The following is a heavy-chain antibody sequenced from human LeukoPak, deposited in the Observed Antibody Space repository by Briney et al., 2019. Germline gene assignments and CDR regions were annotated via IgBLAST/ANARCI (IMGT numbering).Heavy chain of an antibody. CDR1: GFTFSSYE. CDR3: ARGPFVLIAAAANDAFDV. D-gene: IGHD6-13*01. V-gene: IGHV3-48*03. CDR2: ISSSGSSV. Sequence: GGSLRLSCAASGFTFSSYEMNWVRQAPGQGLEWVSYISSSGSSVYYADSVRGRFTISRDNAKNPLYLQMNSLRAEDTAVHYCARGPFVLIAAAANDAFDVWGQGTVVTVSS. J-gene: IGHJ3*01.